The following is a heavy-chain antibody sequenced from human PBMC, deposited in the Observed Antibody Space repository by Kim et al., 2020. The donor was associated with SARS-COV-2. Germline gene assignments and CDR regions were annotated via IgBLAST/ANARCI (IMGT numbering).Heavy chain of an antibody. J-gene: IGHJ4*02. V-gene: IGHV1-18*01. CDR3: ARDSYGDFGSVRFDY. CDR1: GYTFTSYG. D-gene: IGHD4-17*01. Sequence: ASVKVSCKASGYTFTSYGISWVRQAPGQGLEWMGWISAYNGNTNYAQKLQGRVTMTTDTSTSTAYMELRSLRSDDTAVYYCARDSYGDFGSVRFDYWGQGTLVTVSS. CDR2: ISAYNGNT.